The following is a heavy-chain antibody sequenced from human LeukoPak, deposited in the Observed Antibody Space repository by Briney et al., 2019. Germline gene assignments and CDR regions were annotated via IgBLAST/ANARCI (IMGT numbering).Heavy chain of an antibody. CDR2: IFYSGST. CDR3: ARLRIGSGTLDY. J-gene: IGHJ4*02. V-gene: IGHV4-39*01. CDR1: GGSISSSSDY. Sequence: SETLSLTCTVSGGSISSSSDYWGWLRQPPGKGLEWIGSIFYSGSTYYNPSLKIRGTISVDTSKNQFSLQLTSVTAANTAVYYCARLRIGSGTLDYWCQGTLVTVSS. D-gene: IGHD1-14*01.